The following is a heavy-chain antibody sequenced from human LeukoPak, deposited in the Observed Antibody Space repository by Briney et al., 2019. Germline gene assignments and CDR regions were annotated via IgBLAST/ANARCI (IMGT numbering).Heavy chain of an antibody. Sequence: PGGSLRLSCAASGFTFSGYAMHWVRQAPGKGLEWVTVISYDGTNKYYADSVKGRFTISRDNSKSTLYVQMNSLRPEDTAVYYCAGTAGDDSSGYYFDYWGQGTLVTVSS. J-gene: IGHJ4*02. D-gene: IGHD3-22*01. V-gene: IGHV3-30-3*01. CDR3: AGTAGDDSSGYYFDY. CDR2: ISYDGTNK. CDR1: GFTFSGYA.